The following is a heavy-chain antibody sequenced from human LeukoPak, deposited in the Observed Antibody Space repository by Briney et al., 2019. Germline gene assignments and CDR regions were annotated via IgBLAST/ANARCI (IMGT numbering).Heavy chain of an antibody. J-gene: IGHJ4*02. V-gene: IGHV4-39*01. CDR1: GDSISTSNSY. D-gene: IGHD4/OR15-4a*01. CDR3: ARRAGAYSHPYDY. CDR2: IYYSRNT. Sequence: KPSETLSLTCTVSGDSISTSNSYWGWLRQPPGKGLEWIGSIYYSRNTYYNASLKSRVTISVDTSKNQFSLKFTSVTAADTAVYYCARRAGAYSHPYDYWGQGTLVTVSS.